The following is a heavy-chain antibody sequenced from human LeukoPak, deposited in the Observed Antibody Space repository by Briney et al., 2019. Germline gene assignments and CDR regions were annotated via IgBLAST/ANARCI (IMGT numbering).Heavy chain of an antibody. CDR1: GGTFSSYA. D-gene: IGHD6-19*01. CDR3: AREGNSGWPYYFDY. V-gene: IGHV1-69*05. J-gene: IGHJ4*02. Sequence: ASVKVSCKASGGTFSSYAISWVRQAPGQGLEWMGGIIPIFGTANYAQKFQGRVTMTRDMSTSTVYMELSSLRSEDTAVYYCAREGNSGWPYYFDYWGQGTLVTVSS. CDR2: IIPIFGTA.